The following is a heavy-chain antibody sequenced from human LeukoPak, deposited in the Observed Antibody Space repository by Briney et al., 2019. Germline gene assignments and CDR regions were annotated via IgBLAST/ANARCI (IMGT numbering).Heavy chain of an antibody. J-gene: IGHJ4*02. CDR2: IIPIFGTA. Sequence: GSSVTVSYTASGGTFNSYAISWVRQAPGQGLEWMGGIIPIFGTANYAQKFQGRVTITADESTSTAYMELSSLRSEDTAVYYCARDPVAGTNVYWGQGTLVTVSS. D-gene: IGHD6-19*01. CDR1: GGTFNSYA. V-gene: IGHV1-69*01. CDR3: ARDPVAGTNVY.